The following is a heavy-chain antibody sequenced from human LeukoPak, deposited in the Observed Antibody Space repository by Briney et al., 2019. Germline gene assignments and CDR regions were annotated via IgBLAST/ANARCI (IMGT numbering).Heavy chain of an antibody. D-gene: IGHD2-15*01. V-gene: IGHV3-23*01. J-gene: IGHJ4*02. Sequence: GGSLRLSCAASAFTFSSYGMSWVRQAPGKGLEWVSAISGDGRDIFYADAVKGRFTISRDNSKNTVYLQMNSLRAEDTAVYYCARGLGYCSGGSCYPTVAVAYWGLGTLVTVSS. CDR2: ISGDGRDI. CDR3: ARGLGYCSGGSCYPTVAVAY. CDR1: AFTFSSYG.